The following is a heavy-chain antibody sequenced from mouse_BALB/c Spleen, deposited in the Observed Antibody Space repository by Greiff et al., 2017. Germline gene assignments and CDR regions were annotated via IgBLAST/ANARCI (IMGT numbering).Heavy chain of an antibody. CDR3: ARSGGCDESFAY. D-gene: IGHD3-1*01. CDR1: GFSFSSFG. Sequence: EVKLMESGGGLVQPGGSRTLSCAVSGFSFSSFGMHWVRQAPEKGLEWVAYISSGSSTIYYADTVKGRFTISRDNPKNTLFLQMTSLRSEDTAMYYCARSGGCDESFAYWGQGTLVTVSA. CDR2: ISSGSSTI. J-gene: IGHJ3*01. V-gene: IGHV5-17*02.